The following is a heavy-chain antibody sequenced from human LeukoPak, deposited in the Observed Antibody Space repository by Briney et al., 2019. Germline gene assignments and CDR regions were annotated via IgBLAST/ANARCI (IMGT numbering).Heavy chain of an antibody. V-gene: IGHV4-4*02. CDR2: IYHSGST. D-gene: IGHD5-18*01. J-gene: IGHJ3*02. CDR1: GGSITNTNW. CDR3: ARSDGYGLVGI. Sequence: SETLSLTCAVSGGSITNTNWWSWLRQPPGKGLEWIGEIYHSGSTNYNPSLESRVTISVDKSKNQFSLTLSSVTAADTAVYYCARSDGYGLVGIWGQGTMVTVSS.